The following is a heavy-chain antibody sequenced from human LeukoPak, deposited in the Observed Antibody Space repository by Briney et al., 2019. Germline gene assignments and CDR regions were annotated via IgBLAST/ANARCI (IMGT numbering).Heavy chain of an antibody. CDR2: MNPNSGNI. CDR3: ARAYSGSYNAGGY. V-gene: IGHV1-8*01. D-gene: IGHD1-26*01. J-gene: IGHJ4*02. Sequence: ASVKVSCKASGYTFTSYDINWVRQATGQGLEWMGWMNPNSGNIGYAQKFQGRVTMTRNTSISTAYMELSSLRSEDTAVYYCARAYSGSYNAGGYWGQGTLVTVSS. CDR1: GYTFTSYD.